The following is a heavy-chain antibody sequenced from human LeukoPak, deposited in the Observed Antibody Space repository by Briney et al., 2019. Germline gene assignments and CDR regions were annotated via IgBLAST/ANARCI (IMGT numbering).Heavy chain of an antibody. J-gene: IGHJ6*02. CDR1: GGSISSYY. Sequence: PSETLSLTCTVSGGSISSYYWSWIRQPAGKGLEWIGRIYTSGSTNYNPSLKSRVTMSVDTSKNQFSLKLSSVTAADTAVYYCARGWYSGSYSYYYYYGMDVWGQGTTVTVSS. D-gene: IGHD1-26*01. V-gene: IGHV4-4*07. CDR3: ARGWYSGSYSYYYYYGMDV. CDR2: IYTSGST.